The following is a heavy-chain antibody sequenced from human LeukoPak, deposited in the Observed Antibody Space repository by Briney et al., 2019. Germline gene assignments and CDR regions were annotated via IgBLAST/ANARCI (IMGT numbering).Heavy chain of an antibody. D-gene: IGHD3-3*01. Sequence: GGSLRLSCAASGFTFSSYWMNWVRQAPGKGPEWVANIKQDGSEKKYVDSVKGRFTISRDNAKNSLFLQVNSLRVEDTAVYYCTRARTIGGITIPFDLWGRGTLVTVSS. J-gene: IGHJ2*01. V-gene: IGHV3-7*01. CDR3: TRARTIGGITIPFDL. CDR1: GFTFSSYW. CDR2: IKQDGSEK.